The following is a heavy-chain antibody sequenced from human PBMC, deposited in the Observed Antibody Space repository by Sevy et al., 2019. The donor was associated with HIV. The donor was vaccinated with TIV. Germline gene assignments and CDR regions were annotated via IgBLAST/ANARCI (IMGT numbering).Heavy chain of an antibody. CDR3: SSQRTIAVAGDYFDY. J-gene: IGHJ4*02. V-gene: IGHV3-73*01. Sequence: GGSLRLSCAASGFTFTGSTMYWVLQASGKGLEWVARIRSRAKTYATAYAASVKGRFTISRDDSRNTAYLQMNSLKTADTAVYYCSSQRTIAVAGDYFDYWGQGTLVTVSS. CDR2: IRSRAKTYAT. CDR1: GFTFTGST. D-gene: IGHD6-19*01.